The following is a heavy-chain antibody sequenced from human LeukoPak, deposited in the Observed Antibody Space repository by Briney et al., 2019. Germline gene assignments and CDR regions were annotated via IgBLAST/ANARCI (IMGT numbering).Heavy chain of an antibody. J-gene: IGHJ4*02. Sequence: ASVKVSCKASGYTFTGYYMHWVRQAPGQGLEWMGGINPHSGDTNYAQKFQGRVTMTRDTSISTASMELTRLRSDDTAVYYCARLSDFSDSSGYPYYLDFWGQGTLVTVSS. V-gene: IGHV1-2*02. CDR1: GYTFTGYY. CDR3: ARLSDFSDSSGYPYYLDF. CDR2: INPHSGDT. D-gene: IGHD3-22*01.